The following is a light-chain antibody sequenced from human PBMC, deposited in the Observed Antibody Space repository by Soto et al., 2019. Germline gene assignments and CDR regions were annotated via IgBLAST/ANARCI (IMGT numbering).Light chain of an antibody. CDR3: AAWDASLNAVL. J-gene: IGLJ2*01. CDR2: GNN. CDR1: SSNIGSIT. Sequence: QSVLTQPPSASGTPGQRVTITCSGSSSNIGSITVNWYQQLPGTAPKLLIRGNNQRPSGVPDRFSGSKSGTSVSLAISGLQSADEADYYCAAWDASLNAVLFGGGTQLTVL. V-gene: IGLV1-44*01.